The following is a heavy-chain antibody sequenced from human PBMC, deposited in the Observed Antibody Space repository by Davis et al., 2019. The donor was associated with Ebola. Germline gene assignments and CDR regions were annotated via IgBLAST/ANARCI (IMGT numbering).Heavy chain of an antibody. Sequence: SETLSLTCTVSGGSISSGGYYWSWIRQPPGKGLEWIGEINHSGSTNYNPSLKSRVTISVDTSKNQFSLKLSSVTAADTAVYYCARHYYDILTGYYYYYGMDVWGKGTTVTVSS. CDR2: INHSGST. CDR3: ARHYYDILTGYYYYYGMDV. J-gene: IGHJ6*04. CDR1: GGSISSGGYY. V-gene: IGHV4-39*07. D-gene: IGHD3-9*01.